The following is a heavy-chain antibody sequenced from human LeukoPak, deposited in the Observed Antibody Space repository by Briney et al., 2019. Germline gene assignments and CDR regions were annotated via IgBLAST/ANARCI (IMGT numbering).Heavy chain of an antibody. CDR1: GGTFSSYA. Sequence: SVKVSCKASGGTFSSYAISWVRQAPGQGLEWMGGIIPVFGTANYAQKFQGRVTITADESTSTAYMELSSLRSEDTAVYYCARAGTYYYDSSGLIFDYWGQGTLVTVSS. D-gene: IGHD3-22*01. J-gene: IGHJ4*02. CDR3: ARAGTYYYDSSGLIFDY. V-gene: IGHV1-69*13. CDR2: IIPVFGTA.